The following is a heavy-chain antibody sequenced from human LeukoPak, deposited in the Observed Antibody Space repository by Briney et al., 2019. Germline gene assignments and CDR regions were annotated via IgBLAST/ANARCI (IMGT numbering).Heavy chain of an antibody. CDR3: TTFYHEYSPY. CDR1: GFSFMNAW. CDR2: IKSKADGGTP. Sequence: TAGGSLRLSCAASGFSFMNAWMIWVRQAPGKGLEWVGRIKSKADGGTPDYAAPARGRFTISRDDSKNTLYLQMNSLKTEDTAVYYCTTFYHEYSPYWGRGTLVTVSS. V-gene: IGHV3-15*01. J-gene: IGHJ4*02. D-gene: IGHD2/OR15-2a*01.